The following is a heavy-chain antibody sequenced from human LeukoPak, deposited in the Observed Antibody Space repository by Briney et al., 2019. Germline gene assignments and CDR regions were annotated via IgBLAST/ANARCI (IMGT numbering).Heavy chain of an antibody. CDR1: GGSISNYY. V-gene: IGHV4-59*01. CDR2: IYYSGST. CDR3: ARVRGSSGWSDY. J-gene: IGHJ4*02. D-gene: IGHD6-19*01. Sequence: SETLSLTCTVSGGSISNYYWSWIRQPPGKGLEWIGYIYYSGSTNYNPSLKSRVTISVDTSKNQFSLKLSSVTAADTAVYYCARVRGSSGWSDYWGQGTLVTVSS.